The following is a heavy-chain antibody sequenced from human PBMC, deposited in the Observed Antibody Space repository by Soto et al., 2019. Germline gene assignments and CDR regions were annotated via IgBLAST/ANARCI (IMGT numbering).Heavy chain of an antibody. CDR3: ARSATDYDFWSGYYNNWFDP. CDR2: INPSGGST. D-gene: IGHD3-3*01. V-gene: IGHV1-46*03. J-gene: IGHJ5*02. Sequence: GASVKVSCKASGYTFTSYYMHWVRQAPGQGLEWMGIINPSGGSTSYAQKFQGRVTMTRDTSTSTVYMELSSLRSGDTAVYYCARSATDYDFWSGYYNNWFDPWGQGTLVTVSS. CDR1: GYTFTSYY.